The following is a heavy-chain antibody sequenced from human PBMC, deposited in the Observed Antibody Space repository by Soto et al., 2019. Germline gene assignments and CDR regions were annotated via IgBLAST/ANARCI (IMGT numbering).Heavy chain of an antibody. CDR2: IIPILGIA. Sequence: WPRQAPGQGLEWMGRIIPILGIANYAQKFQGRVTITADKSTSTAYMELSSLRSEDTAVYYCARDDSSGRLSWGQGTLVIVSS. D-gene: IGHD6-19*01. CDR3: ARDDSSGRLS. J-gene: IGHJ5*02. V-gene: IGHV1-69*04.